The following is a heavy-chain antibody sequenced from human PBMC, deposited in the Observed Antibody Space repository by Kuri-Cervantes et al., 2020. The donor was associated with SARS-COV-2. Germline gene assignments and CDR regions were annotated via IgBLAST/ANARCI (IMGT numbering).Heavy chain of an antibody. CDR3: ARSAAAFYGMDV. CDR2: IYYSGSV. CDR1: GDSISPYY. J-gene: IGHJ6*02. D-gene: IGHD2-2*01. V-gene: IGHV4-59*01. Sequence: GSLRLSCSVSGDSISPYYWTWIRQPPGKGLEWIGHIYYSGSVNYNPSLMSRLTISVDKSKNQVSLKLTSVTAADTAVYYCARSAAAFYGMDVWCQGTTVTVSS.